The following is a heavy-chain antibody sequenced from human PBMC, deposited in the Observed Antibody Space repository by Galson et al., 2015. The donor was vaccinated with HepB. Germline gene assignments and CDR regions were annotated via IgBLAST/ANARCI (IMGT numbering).Heavy chain of an antibody. CDR3: ARERYYYDSSGVSYGMDV. D-gene: IGHD3-22*01. CDR2: IYYSGST. V-gene: IGHV4-59*01. J-gene: IGHJ6*02. Sequence: ETLSLTCTVSGGSISSYYWSWIRQPPGKGLEWIGYIYYSGSTNYNPSLKSRVTISVDTSKNQFSLKLSSVTAADTAVYYCARERYYYDSSGVSYGMDVWGQGTTVTVSS. CDR1: GGSISSYY.